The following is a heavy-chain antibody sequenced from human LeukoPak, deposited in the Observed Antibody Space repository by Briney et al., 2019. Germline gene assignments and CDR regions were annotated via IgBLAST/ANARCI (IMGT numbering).Heavy chain of an antibody. J-gene: IGHJ4*02. V-gene: IGHV4-39*07. CDR3: ARVGCSGGSCYHFPTDFDY. CDR1: GGSISSTSFY. CDR2: IYYTGST. Sequence: PSETLSLTCTVSGGSISSTSFYWDWIRQPPGKGLEWIGSIYYTGSTYYNPSLKSRVTISVDTSKNQFSLKLSSVTAADTAVYYCARVGCSGGSCYHFPTDFDYWGQGTLVTVSS. D-gene: IGHD2-15*01.